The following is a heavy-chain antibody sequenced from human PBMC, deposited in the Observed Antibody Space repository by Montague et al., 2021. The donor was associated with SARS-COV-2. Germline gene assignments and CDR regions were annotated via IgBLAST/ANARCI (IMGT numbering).Heavy chain of an antibody. J-gene: IGHJ4*02. D-gene: IGHD6-19*01. CDR2: IGTAGDT. CDR3: ARAAVSGWYVYFDY. Sequence: SLRLSCAASGFTFSSYDMHWFRQATGKGLEWVSAIGTAGDTYYPGSVKGRFTISRENAKNSLYLQMNSLRAGDTAVYYCARAAVSGWYVYFDYWGQGTLVTVSS. CDR1: GFTFSSYD. V-gene: IGHV3-13*01.